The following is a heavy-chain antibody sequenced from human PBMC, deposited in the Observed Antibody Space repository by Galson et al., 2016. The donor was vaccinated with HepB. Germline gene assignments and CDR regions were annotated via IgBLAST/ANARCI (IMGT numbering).Heavy chain of an antibody. CDR1: GFIFGDYA. V-gene: IGHV3-23*01. D-gene: IGHD6-13*01. CDR2: ISVKSAYSAVGT. CDR3: ARGLGLPAPGRYFDF. J-gene: IGHJ4*01. Sequence: SLRLSCAASGFIFGDYAMHWVRQGPGKGLEWVAGISVKSAYSAVGTYYTDSVKGRFTISRDNSNNTLYLQMNNLRADDTAVYYCARGLGLPAPGRYFDFWGHGTLVTVSS.